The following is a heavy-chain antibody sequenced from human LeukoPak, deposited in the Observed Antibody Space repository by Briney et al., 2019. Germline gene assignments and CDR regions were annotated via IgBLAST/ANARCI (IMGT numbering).Heavy chain of an antibody. CDR3: ARAGSTNSWFDP. V-gene: IGHV3-21*01. CDR2: ISSWSSFI. CDR1: GFAFDTYS. J-gene: IGHJ5*02. Sequence: GGSLRLSCAASGFAFDTYSLTWVRQAPGKGLEWVSSISSWSSFIYSADSVTGRFTISRDNAKNSLYLQMNSLRAEDTAVYYCARAGSTNSWFDPWGQGTLVIVSS. D-gene: IGHD2-2*01.